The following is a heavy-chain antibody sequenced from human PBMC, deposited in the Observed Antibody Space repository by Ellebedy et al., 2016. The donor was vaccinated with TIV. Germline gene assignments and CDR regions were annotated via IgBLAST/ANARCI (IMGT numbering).Heavy chain of an antibody. V-gene: IGHV4-30-4*01. CDR3: ARGWGDLPYFDH. D-gene: IGHD2-21*01. CDR2: IYYSGST. CDR1: GGSISSGDYY. Sequence: MPSETLSLTCTVSGGSISSGDYYWSWIRQPPGKGLEWIGYIYYSGSTYYNPSLKSRVSFSEDASKNQFSLKLSSVTAADTAVYFCARGWGDLPYFDHWGQGTLVAVS. J-gene: IGHJ4*02.